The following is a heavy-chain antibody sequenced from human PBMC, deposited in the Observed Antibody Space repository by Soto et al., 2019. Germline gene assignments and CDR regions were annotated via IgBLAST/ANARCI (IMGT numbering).Heavy chain of an antibody. J-gene: IGHJ5*02. CDR2: IIPIFGTA. CDR3: ARRTGVSAAYNWFDT. CDR1: GGTFSSYA. Sequence: QVQLVQSGAEVKKPGSSVKVSCKASGGTFSSYAISWVRQAPGQGLEWMGGIIPIFGTANYAQKFQGRVTITADKSTSTANMEVSSVRSEDTAVYYCARRTGVSAAYNWFDTWGQGTMVTVSS. D-gene: IGHD6-13*01. V-gene: IGHV1-69*06.